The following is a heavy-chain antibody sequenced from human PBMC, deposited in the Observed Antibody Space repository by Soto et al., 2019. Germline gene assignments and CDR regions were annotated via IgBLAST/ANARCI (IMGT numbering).Heavy chain of an antibody. CDR1: GFTFSSYA. V-gene: IGHV3-23*01. CDR2: ISGSGGST. Sequence: GGSLRLSCAASGFTFSSYAMSWVRQAPGKGLEWVSAISGSGGSTYYADSVKGRFTISRDNSKNTLYLQMNSLRAEDTAVYYCAKDGGIWIVGAKDDAFDIWGQGTMVTVSS. D-gene: IGHD1-26*01. J-gene: IGHJ3*02. CDR3: AKDGGIWIVGAKDDAFDI.